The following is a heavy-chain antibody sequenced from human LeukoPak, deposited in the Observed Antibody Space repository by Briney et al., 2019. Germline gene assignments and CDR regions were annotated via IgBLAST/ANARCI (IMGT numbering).Heavy chain of an antibody. J-gene: IGHJ3*02. CDR2: IYYSGST. D-gene: IGHD3-16*02. CDR3: ARHLSRPDPDAFDI. Sequence: SQTLSLTCTVSGGSISSGGYYWSWIRQHPGKGLEWIGYIYYSGSTYYNPSLKSRVTISVDTSKNQFSLKLSSVTAADTAVYYCARHLSRPDPDAFDIWGQGTMVTASS. CDR1: GGSISSGGYY. V-gene: IGHV4-31*03.